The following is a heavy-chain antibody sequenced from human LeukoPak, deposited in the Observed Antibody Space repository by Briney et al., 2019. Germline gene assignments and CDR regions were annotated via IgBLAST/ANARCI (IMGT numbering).Heavy chain of an antibody. J-gene: IGHJ5*02. CDR2: IYTSGST. CDR3: AILIDDFWTGYGGSVNWFDP. V-gene: IGHV4-4*07. D-gene: IGHD3/OR15-3a*01. Sequence: SETLSLTCTFSGGSVSSYYWSWIRQPAGKGLEWIGRIYTSGSTNYNPSLKSRVTMSVDTSKNQFSLKLSSVTAADTAVYYCAILIDDFWTGYGGSVNWFDPWGQGTLVTVSS. CDR1: GGSVSSYY.